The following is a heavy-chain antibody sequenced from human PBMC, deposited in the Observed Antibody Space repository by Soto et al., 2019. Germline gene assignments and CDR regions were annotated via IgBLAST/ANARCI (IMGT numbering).Heavy chain of an antibody. V-gene: IGHV4-39*02. Sequence: PSETLSLTCTVSDGSISTSSYYWGWIRQSPGKGLEWIGTIFYTGRTYYNPSLESRVTLSVDTSKNQFSLHLTSVTAADTAVYYCAKDMAATITSEAGYWGQGTLVTVSS. D-gene: IGHD5-12*01. CDR3: AKDMAATITSEAGY. J-gene: IGHJ4*02. CDR1: DGSISTSSYY. CDR2: IFYTGRT.